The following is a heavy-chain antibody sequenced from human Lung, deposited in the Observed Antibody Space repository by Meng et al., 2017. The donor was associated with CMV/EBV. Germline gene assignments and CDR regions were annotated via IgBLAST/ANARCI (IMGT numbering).Heavy chain of an antibody. V-gene: IGHV3-15*01. D-gene: IGHD4-23*01. CDR2: IKSKFDGETT. Sequence: VELGESGGGLVKPGGSLRLSCTGSGTGFIFSNLWINWVRQAPGKGLEWVGRIKSKFDGETTDYAAPVKGRFTISRDDSRNTLYLYMNSLKTEDTAVYYCTTDRPRSGGKTHDYWGQGTLVTVSS. J-gene: IGHJ4*02. CDR3: TTDRPRSGGKTHDY. CDR1: GTGFIFSNLW.